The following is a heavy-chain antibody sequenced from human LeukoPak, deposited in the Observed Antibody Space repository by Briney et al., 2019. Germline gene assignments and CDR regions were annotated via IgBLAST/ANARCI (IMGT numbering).Heavy chain of an antibody. J-gene: IGHJ4*02. Sequence: GGSLRLSCAASGFSFRSYSMNWVRQAPGKGLEWVAFIRYDGSNKYYADSVKGRFTISRDNSKNTLYLQMNSLRAEDTAVYYCAKVAHQMVRQNHFDYWGQGTLVTVSS. CDR3: AKVAHQMVRQNHFDY. CDR2: IRYDGSNK. D-gene: IGHD4/OR15-4a*01. CDR1: GFSFRSYS. V-gene: IGHV3-30*02.